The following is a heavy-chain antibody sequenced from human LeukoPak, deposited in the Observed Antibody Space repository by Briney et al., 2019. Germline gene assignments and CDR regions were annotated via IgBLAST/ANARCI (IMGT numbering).Heavy chain of an antibody. CDR3: ARVTLAFDI. Sequence: PSETLSLTCAVYGGSFSGYYWSWIRQPPGKGLEWIGEINHSGSTYYNPPLKSRVTISEDTSKNQFSLKLNSVTAADTAVYYCARVTLAFDIWGQGTMVSVSS. J-gene: IGHJ3*02. CDR2: INHSGST. V-gene: IGHV4-34*01. CDR1: GGSFSGYY.